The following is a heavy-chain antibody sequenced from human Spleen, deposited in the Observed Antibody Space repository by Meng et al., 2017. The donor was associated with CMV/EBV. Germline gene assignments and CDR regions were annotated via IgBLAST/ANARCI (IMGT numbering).Heavy chain of an antibody. Sequence: GESLKISCAASGFTFSTYTMNWVRQAPGEGLEWVSSISGTSSGISSTYIYYADSVKGRFTISRDNAKNALYLQMNSLRAEDTAVYYCARDRATVTPRAAFDIWGQGTMVTVSS. CDR1: GFTFSTYT. J-gene: IGHJ3*02. V-gene: IGHV3-21*01. CDR3: ARDRATVTPRAAFDI. CDR2: ISGTSSGISSTYI. D-gene: IGHD4-17*01.